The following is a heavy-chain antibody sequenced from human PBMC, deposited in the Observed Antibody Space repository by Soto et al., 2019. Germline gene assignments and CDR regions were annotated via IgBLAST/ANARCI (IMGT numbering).Heavy chain of an antibody. J-gene: IGHJ3*02. V-gene: IGHV1-2*04. D-gene: IGHD2-2*02. CDR3: AREARDYVYCSSTSCYRNDAFDI. CDR1: GYTFTGYY. CDR2: INPNSGGT. Sequence: ASVKVSCKASGYTFTGYYMHWVRQAPGQGLEWMGWINPNSGGTNYAQKFQGWVTMTRDTSISTAYMELSRLRSDDTAVYYCAREARDYVYCSSTSCYRNDAFDIWGHGTMVTVSS.